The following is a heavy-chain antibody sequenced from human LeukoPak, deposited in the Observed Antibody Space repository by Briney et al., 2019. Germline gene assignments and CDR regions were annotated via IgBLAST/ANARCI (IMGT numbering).Heavy chain of an antibody. CDR3: ARDYDFWSGYYTGIFDY. CDR2: ISSSSTI. V-gene: IGHV3-48*01. Sequence: GGSLRLSCAASGFTFNSYSMNWVRQAPGEGLEWVSYISSSSTIYYADSVKGRFTISRDNAKNSLYLQMNSLRAEDTAVYHCARDYDFWSGYYTGIFDYWGQGTLVTVSS. CDR1: GFTFNSYS. J-gene: IGHJ4*02. D-gene: IGHD3-3*01.